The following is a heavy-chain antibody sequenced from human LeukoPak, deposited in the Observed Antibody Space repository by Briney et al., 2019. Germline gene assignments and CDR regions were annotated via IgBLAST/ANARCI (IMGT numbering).Heavy chain of an antibody. CDR2: ISYDGSNK. V-gene: IGHV3-30-3*01. CDR3: AREDHPLAARQPYYFDY. D-gene: IGHD6-6*01. Sequence: GGSLRLSCAASGFTFSSYAMHWVRQAPGKGLEWVAVISYDGSNKYYADSVKGRFTISRDNSKNTLCLQMNSLRAEDTAVYYCAREDHPLAARQPYYFDYWGQGTLVTVSS. CDR1: GFTFSSYA. J-gene: IGHJ4*02.